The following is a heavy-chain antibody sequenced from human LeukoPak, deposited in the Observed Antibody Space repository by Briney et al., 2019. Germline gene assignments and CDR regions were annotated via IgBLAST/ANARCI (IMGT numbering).Heavy chain of an antibody. CDR3: ARGYYDFWSGYYAHYYYYYMDV. V-gene: IGHV4-59*01. CDR1: GGSISSYY. CDR2: IYYSGST. D-gene: IGHD3-3*01. J-gene: IGHJ6*03. Sequence: PSETLSLTCTVSGGSISSYYWSWIRQPPGKGLEWIGYIYYSGSTNYNPSLKSRVTISVDTSKNQFSLKLSSVTAADTAVYYCARGYYDFWSGYYAHYYYYYMDVWGKGTTVTVSS.